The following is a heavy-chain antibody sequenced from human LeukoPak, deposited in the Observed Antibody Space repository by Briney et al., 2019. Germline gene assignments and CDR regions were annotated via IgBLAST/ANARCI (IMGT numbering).Heavy chain of an antibody. CDR2: IYYSGST. Sequence: PSETLSLTCTVSGYSISSGDYYWSWIRQPPGKGLEWIGYIYYSGSTYYNPSLKSRVTISVDTSKNQFSLKLSSVTAADTAVYYCARTGYYGSGSYYTFDYWGQGTLVTVSS. CDR1: GYSISSGDYY. J-gene: IGHJ4*02. D-gene: IGHD3-10*01. V-gene: IGHV4-30-4*01. CDR3: ARTGYYGSGSYYTFDY.